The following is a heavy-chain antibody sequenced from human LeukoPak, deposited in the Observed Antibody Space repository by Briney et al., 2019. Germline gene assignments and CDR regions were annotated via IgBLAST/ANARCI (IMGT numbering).Heavy chain of an antibody. J-gene: IGHJ4*02. CDR2: IKQDGSEK. CDR3: ARANNTIFPGYFDY. D-gene: IGHD3-3*01. V-gene: IGHV3-7*03. CDR1: GFTFSSYW. Sequence: GGSLRLSWAASGFTFSSYWMSWVRQAPGKGLEWVANIKQDGSEKYYVDSVKGRFTISRDNAKNSLYLQMNSLRAEDTAVYYCARANNTIFPGYFDYWGQGTLVTVSS.